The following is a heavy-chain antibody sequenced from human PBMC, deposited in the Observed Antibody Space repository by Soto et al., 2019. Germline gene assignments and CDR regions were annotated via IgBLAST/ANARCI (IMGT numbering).Heavy chain of an antibody. CDR2: ISSSSSTI. J-gene: IGHJ3*02. D-gene: IGHD6-19*01. CDR3: ATLIAVAGDDAFDI. V-gene: IGHV3-48*02. Sequence: GGSLRLSCAASGFTFSSYSMNWVRQAPGKGLEWVSYISSSSSTIYYADSVKGRFTISRDNAKNSLYLQMNSLRDEDTAVYYCATLIAVAGDDAFDIWGQGTMVTVSS. CDR1: GFTFSSYS.